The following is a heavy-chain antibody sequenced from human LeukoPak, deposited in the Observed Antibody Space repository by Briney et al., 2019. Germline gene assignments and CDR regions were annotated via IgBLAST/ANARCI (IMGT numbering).Heavy chain of an antibody. J-gene: IGHJ6*04. CDR1: LGSIRVSSYY. CDR3: AIPEPCTIQPTSRYFFSVPLVV. D-gene: IGHD3-9*01. V-gene: IGHV4-39*01. CDR2: IYYSGST. Sequence: PSETLSLTCTVSLGSIRVSSYYWGWIRQPPGKGLEWIGSIYYSGSTYYNPSLKSRVTISVDTSKNQFSLKPSSVTAADTAVYYFAIPEPCTIQPTSRYFFSVPLVVWGKGTTVTVSS.